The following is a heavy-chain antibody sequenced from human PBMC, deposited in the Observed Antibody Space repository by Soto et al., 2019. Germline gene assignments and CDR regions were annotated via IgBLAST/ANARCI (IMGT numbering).Heavy chain of an antibody. J-gene: IGHJ6*02. Sequence: QVPLVQSGAEVKKPGASVKVSCKASNETLTTYGISWVRQAPGQGLEWMGWVSGYSGHSSSAQEFQDRVIMTTDTSTNTAYMELRSLTSDYSAVYFCARDSSSSGYYYGMDVWGQGTTVTVSS. D-gene: IGHD6-6*01. CDR3: ARDSSSSGYYYGMDV. CDR2: VSGYSGHS. CDR1: NETLTTYG. V-gene: IGHV1-18*01.